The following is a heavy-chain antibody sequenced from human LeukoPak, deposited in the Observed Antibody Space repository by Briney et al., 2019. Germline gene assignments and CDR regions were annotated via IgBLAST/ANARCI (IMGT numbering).Heavy chain of an antibody. V-gene: IGHV3-23*01. J-gene: IGHJ4*02. D-gene: IGHD3-22*01. CDR1: GFTFSSYG. Sequence: GGSLRLSCAASGFTFSSYGMSCVRQAPGKGLEWVSAIIGSGGRTYYVDSVKGRFTISRDNSKHTLYLQMNSLRAEDTAVYYCARVGGLYYDSSGYNPADYWVQATQVTVSS. CDR2: IIGSGGRT. CDR3: ARVGGLYYDSSGYNPADY.